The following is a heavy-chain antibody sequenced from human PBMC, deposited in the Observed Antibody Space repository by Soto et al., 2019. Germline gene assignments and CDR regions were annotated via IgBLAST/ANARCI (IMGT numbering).Heavy chain of an antibody. V-gene: IGHV4-4*07. CDR1: GDSVSKYY. J-gene: IGHJ5*02. CDR2: IYTTRSP. CDR3: ARSPAYGDYANLDT. Sequence: SETLCLTCTVSGDSVSKYYWNWIRQPAGKGLEWIGRIYTTRSPNYNPSLKSRVTMSVDTSKNQFSLKLNLSSVTAADTAVYYCARSPAYGDYANLDTWGQGTLVTGSS. D-gene: IGHD4-17*01.